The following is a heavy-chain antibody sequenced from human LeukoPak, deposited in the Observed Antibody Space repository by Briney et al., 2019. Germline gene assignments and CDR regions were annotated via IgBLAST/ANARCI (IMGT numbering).Heavy chain of an antibody. CDR2: IYPGDSDT. V-gene: IGHV5-51*01. D-gene: IGHD4-11*01. Sequence: GVSLKISCKGSGYSFTNYWIDWVRQVPGKGLEWMGIIYPGDSDTRYSPSFQGQVTISADKSISTAYLQWSSLKASDTAMYYCARQDPNYRIDYWGQGTLVTVSS. J-gene: IGHJ4*02. CDR1: GYSFTNYW. CDR3: ARQDPNYRIDY.